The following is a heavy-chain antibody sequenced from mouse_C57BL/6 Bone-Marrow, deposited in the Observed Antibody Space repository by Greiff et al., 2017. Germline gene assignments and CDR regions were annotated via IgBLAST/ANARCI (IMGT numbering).Heavy chain of an antibody. D-gene: IGHD2-3*01. CDR1: GFSLTSYG. CDR2: IWSGGGT. Sequence: QVQLKQSGPGLVQPSQSLSITCTVSGFSLTSYGVHWVRQSPGKGLEWLGVIWSGGGTDYNAAFMSRLSITKDNSTSQVFFKMHSLQADDTAIYYCAKRGIIYDGYYKYFDVWGTGTTVTVSS. J-gene: IGHJ1*03. CDR3: AKRGIIYDGYYKYFDV. V-gene: IGHV2-5*01.